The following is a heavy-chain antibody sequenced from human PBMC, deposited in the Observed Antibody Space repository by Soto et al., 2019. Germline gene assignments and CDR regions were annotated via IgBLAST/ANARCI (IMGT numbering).Heavy chain of an antibody. CDR1: GYTFTTYG. D-gene: IGHD3-16*01. CDR2: ISGYDGHT. CDR3: AREGEMPYYYYGLDV. J-gene: IGHJ6*02. Sequence: QVQLVQSGAEVRKPGASVKVSCKASGYTFTTYGIGWVRQAPGQGLEWMGWISGYDGHTKYAQKFQGRIIMTTDTSTSTVYMDLRSLRSDDTAVYYCAREGEMPYYYYGLDVWGQGTTVTVSS. V-gene: IGHV1-18*01.